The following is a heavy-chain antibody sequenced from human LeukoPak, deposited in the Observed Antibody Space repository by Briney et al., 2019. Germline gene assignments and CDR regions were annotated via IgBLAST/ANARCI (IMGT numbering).Heavy chain of an antibody. Sequence: TSETLSLTCTVSGGSISSYYWSWIRQPPGKGLEWIGYIYYSGSTNYNPSLKSRVTISVDTSKNQFSLKLSSVTAADTAVYYCARVLGDYVWGSYRYSWFDPWGQGTLVTVSS. CDR3: ARVLGDYVWGSYRYSWFDP. J-gene: IGHJ5*02. CDR1: GGSISSYY. D-gene: IGHD3-16*02. CDR2: IYYSGST. V-gene: IGHV4-59*01.